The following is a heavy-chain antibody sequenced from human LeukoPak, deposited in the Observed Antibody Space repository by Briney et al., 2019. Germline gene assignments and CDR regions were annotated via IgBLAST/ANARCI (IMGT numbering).Heavy chain of an antibody. CDR1: GFTVSSYE. CDR2: ISTTDTTK. J-gene: IGHJ4*02. V-gene: IGHV3-48*03. CDR3: ARETLNCGGDCLDY. Sequence: PGGSLTLSCAASGFTVSSYEWNWVRQPPGKGLEWLSYISTTDTTKYYAESVKGRFTISRDNAKNSLFLQMNSLRAEDTALYYCARETLNCGGDCLDYWGQGTLVTVSS. D-gene: IGHD2-21*02.